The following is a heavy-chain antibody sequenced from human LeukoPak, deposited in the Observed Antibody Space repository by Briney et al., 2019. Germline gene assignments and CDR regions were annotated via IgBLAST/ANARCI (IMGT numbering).Heavy chain of an antibody. CDR2: INYSGST. V-gene: IGHV4-39*01. D-gene: IGHD3-10*01. J-gene: IGHJ4*02. CDR3: ARYVVYGSGKYYFDY. Sequence: PSETLSLTCTVSGGSVSSTTYYWSWIRQPPGKGLEWIASINYSGSTYYNPSLKSRVTISVDTSENQFSLKLSSVTAADTAVYYCARYVVYGSGKYYFDYWGQGTLVTVSS. CDR1: GGSVSSTTYY.